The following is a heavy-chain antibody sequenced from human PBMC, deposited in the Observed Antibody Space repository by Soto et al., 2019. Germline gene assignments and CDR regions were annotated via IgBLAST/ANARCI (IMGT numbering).Heavy chain of an antibody. V-gene: IGHV3-23*01. CDR3: AEAGGQEVGRIPLDH. CDR2: FSATSENT. CDR1: GFFFSSYT. D-gene: IGHD3-10*01. J-gene: IGHJ4*02. Sequence: EVQLLESGGGLVQPGGSLRLSCVGSGFFFSSYTMTWVRQAPGKGLEWVSSFSATSENTYYADSVRGRFTISRDNSKNTVFLAMDRPAGGGPGNELRAEAGGQEVGRIPLDHWGQGILVIGSS.